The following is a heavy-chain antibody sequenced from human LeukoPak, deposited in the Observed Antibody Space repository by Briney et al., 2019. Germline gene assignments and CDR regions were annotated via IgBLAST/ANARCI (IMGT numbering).Heavy chain of an antibody. D-gene: IGHD2-2*01. CDR1: RFTFSSYS. V-gene: IGHV3-21*01. CDR2: ISSSSSYI. Sequence: GSLRLSCAASRFTFSSYSMNWVRQAPGKGLEWVSSISSSSSYIYYADSVKGRFTISRDNAKNSLYLQMNSLRAEDTAVYYCARGERGLYCSSTSCYPVLGGQGTLVTVSS. CDR3: ARGERGLYCSSTSCYPVL. J-gene: IGHJ4*02.